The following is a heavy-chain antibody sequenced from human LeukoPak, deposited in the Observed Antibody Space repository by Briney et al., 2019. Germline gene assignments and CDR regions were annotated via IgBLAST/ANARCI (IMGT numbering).Heavy chain of an antibody. D-gene: IGHD6-13*01. V-gene: IGHV3-23*01. CDR2: ISGSGSGT. Sequence: PGGSLRLSCTASGFTFYSNAMSWVRQAPGKGLEWVAAISGSGSGTYYADSVKGRFTISRDNSKNTLFLQMNSLRAEDTAVYYCAKDRETTASGTFDYWGQGTLVTVSS. CDR1: GFTFYSNA. CDR3: AKDRETTASGTFDY. J-gene: IGHJ4*02.